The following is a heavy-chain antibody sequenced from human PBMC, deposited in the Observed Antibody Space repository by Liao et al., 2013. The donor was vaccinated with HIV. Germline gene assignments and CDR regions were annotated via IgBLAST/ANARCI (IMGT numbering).Heavy chain of an antibody. CDR1: GGSFSGYY. V-gene: IGHV4-34*01. D-gene: IGHD4-17*01. J-gene: IGHJ6*03. CDR3: ARAVTSLTYYYYYMDV. CDR2: INHSGST. Sequence: QVRLQESGPGLVKPSETLSLTCAVYGGSFSGYYWSWIRQPPGKGLEWIGEINHSGSTNYNPSLKSRVTISVDTSKNQFSLKLSSVTAADTAVYYCARAVTSLTYYYYYMDVWGKGTTVTVSS.